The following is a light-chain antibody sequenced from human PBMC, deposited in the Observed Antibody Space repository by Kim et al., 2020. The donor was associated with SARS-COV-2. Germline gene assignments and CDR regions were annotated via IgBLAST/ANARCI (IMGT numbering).Light chain of an antibody. J-gene: IGKJ2*01. V-gene: IGKV3-20*01. CDR3: QQYGRSPDT. CDR1: QSVTSDY. CDR2: GAS. Sequence: PGEGATLSCRASQSVTSDYLAWFQQKPGQPPRLLIYGASTRATGIPDKFSGSGSGTDFTLTISRLEPEDFAVYYCQQYGRSPDTFGQGTKLEI.